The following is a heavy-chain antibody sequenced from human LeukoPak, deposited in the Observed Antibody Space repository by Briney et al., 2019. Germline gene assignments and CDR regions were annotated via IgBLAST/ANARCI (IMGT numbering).Heavy chain of an antibody. CDR2: VDPEDGET. Sequence: ASVKVSCKVSGYTFTDYYIHWVQQAPGKGLEWMGLVDPEDGETIYAEKFQGRVTITADTSTDTAYMELSSLRSEDTAVYYCATLLKLGLIGYWGQGTLVTVSS. CDR3: ATLLKLGLIGY. CDR1: GYTFTDYY. D-gene: IGHD7-27*01. J-gene: IGHJ4*02. V-gene: IGHV1-69-2*01.